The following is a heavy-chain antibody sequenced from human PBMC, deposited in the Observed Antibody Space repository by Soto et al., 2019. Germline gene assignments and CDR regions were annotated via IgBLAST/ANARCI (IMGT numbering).Heavy chain of an antibody. Sequence: SETLSLTCTVSGGSISSYYWSWIRQPPGKGLEWIGYIYYSGSTNYNPSLKSRVTISVDTSKNQFSLKLSSVTAADTAVYYCARIAAAGTFYWFDPWGQGTLVTVSS. V-gene: IGHV4-59*01. CDR1: GGSISSYY. CDR3: ARIAAAGTFYWFDP. CDR2: IYYSGST. J-gene: IGHJ5*02. D-gene: IGHD6-13*01.